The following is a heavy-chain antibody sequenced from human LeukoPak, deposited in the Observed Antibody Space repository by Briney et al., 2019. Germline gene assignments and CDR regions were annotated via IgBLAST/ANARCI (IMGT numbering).Heavy chain of an antibody. J-gene: IGHJ4*02. CDR3: AKDPTHYRVWDDYDSSVLSC. Sequence: PGGSLRLSCAASGFTFSSYGMHWVRQAPGKGLEWVAFIRYDGSNKYYADSVKGRFTISRDNSKNTLYLQMNSLRAEDTAVYYCAKDPTHYRVWDDYDSSVLSCWGQGTLVTVSS. CDR2: IRYDGSNK. D-gene: IGHD3-22*01. V-gene: IGHV3-30*02. CDR1: GFTFSSYG.